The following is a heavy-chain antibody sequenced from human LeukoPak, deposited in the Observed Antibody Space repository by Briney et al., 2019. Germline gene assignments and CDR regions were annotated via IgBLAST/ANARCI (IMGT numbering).Heavy chain of an antibody. CDR1: GVSFSGYY. CDR3: ARHLRWRTSFSPFDY. D-gene: IGHD3/OR15-3a*01. CDR2: INLIENT. V-gene: IGHV4-34*01. J-gene: IGHJ4*02. Sequence: PSEALSLTCAVYGVSFSGYYWSWIRQPLGKGLDWIGEINLIENTDYNPSLTSRVTRSVDTSKNQMSLKLSSVTAADTAVYYWARHLRWRTSFSPFDYWGQGTLVTVSS.